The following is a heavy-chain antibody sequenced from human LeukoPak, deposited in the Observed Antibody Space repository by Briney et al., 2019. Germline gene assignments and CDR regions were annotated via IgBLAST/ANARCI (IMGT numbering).Heavy chain of an antibody. Sequence: GGSLRLSCAASGFTFSSYAISWVRQAPGKGLEWVSAISGSGGSTYYADSVKGRFTISRDNSKNTLYLQMNSLRAEDTAVYYCAKAVIRDWLSSPFDYWGQGTLVTVSS. V-gene: IGHV3-23*01. CDR2: ISGSGGST. D-gene: IGHD3/OR15-3a*01. CDR1: GFTFSSYA. CDR3: AKAVIRDWLSSPFDY. J-gene: IGHJ4*02.